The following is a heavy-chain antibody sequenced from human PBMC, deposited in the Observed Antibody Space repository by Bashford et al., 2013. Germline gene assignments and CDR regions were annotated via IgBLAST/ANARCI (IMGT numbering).Heavy chain of an antibody. CDR3: AKGSYDSSGYVDY. Sequence: VRQAPGKGLEWVSAISGSGGSTYYADSVKGRFTISRDNSKNTLYLQMNSLRAEDTAVYYCAKGSYDSSGYVDYWGPGEPWSPSPQ. J-gene: IGHJ4*02. V-gene: IGHV3-23*01. CDR2: ISGSGGST. D-gene: IGHD3-22*01.